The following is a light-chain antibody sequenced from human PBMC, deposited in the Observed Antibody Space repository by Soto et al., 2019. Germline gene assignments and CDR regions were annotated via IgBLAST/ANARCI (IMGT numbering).Light chain of an antibody. CDR2: YAS. J-gene: IGKJ1*01. CDR3: KQYKHWPTT. CDR1: QSASTT. V-gene: IGKV3-15*01. Sequence: EIVMTQSPATLSVSPGERATLSCRASQSASTTVAWYQQKSGQAPRLLIYYASTRAIGVPARFSGSGSGTDFTLTITSLQSEAFGVYSCKQYKHWPTTFGQGTKVDIK.